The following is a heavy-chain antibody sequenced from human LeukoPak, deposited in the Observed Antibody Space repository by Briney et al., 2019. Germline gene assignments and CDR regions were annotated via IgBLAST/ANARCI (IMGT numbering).Heavy chain of an antibody. CDR3: ARHKAQEDLDY. CDR2: INHSGST. CDR1: DFSITRGYY. Sequence: PSETLSLTCTVSDFSITRGYYWGWIRQPPGKGLEWIGEINHSGSTNYNPSLKSRVTISVDTSKNQFSLKLSSVTAADTAVYYCARHKAQEDLDYWGQGTLVTVSS. J-gene: IGHJ4*02. V-gene: IGHV4-38-2*02.